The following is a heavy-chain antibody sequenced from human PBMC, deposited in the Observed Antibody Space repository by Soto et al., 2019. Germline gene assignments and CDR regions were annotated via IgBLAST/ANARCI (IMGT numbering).Heavy chain of an antibody. D-gene: IGHD3-22*01. CDR1: GGTFSSYA. CDR2: IIPIFGTA. Sequence: QVQLVQSGAEVKKPGSSVKVSCKASGGTFSSYAISWVRQAPGQGLEWMGGIIPIFGTANYAQKFQGRVTITADESTSTAYMELSSLRSEDTAVYYCAREVHPDYYDSSGPANNWGQGTLVTVSS. CDR3: AREVHPDYYDSSGPANN. J-gene: IGHJ4*02. V-gene: IGHV1-69*01.